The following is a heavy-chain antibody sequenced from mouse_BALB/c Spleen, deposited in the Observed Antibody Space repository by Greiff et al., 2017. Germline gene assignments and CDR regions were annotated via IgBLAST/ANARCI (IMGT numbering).Heavy chain of an antibody. D-gene: IGHD1-1*01. CDR2: INPYNDGT. V-gene: IGHV1-14*01. J-gene: IGHJ4*01. CDR1: GYTFTSYV. Sequence: VQLQQSGPELVKPGASVKMSCKASGYTFTSYVMHWVKQKPGQGLEWIGYINPYNDGTKYNEKFKGKATLTSDKSSSTAYMELSSLTSEDSAVYYCAREGAWGSGYAMDYWGQGTSVTVSS. CDR3: AREGAWGSGYAMDY.